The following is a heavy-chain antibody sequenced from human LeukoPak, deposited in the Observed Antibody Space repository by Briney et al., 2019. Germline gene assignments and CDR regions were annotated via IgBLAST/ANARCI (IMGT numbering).Heavy chain of an antibody. V-gene: IGHV1-18*01. J-gene: IGHJ5*02. CDR2: ISAYNGHT. CDR1: GYTFTSYG. D-gene: IGHD5-18*01. Sequence: PWASVKVSCKASGYTFTSYGISWVRQAPGQGLEWMGWISAYNGHTNYAQKFQGGVTMTTDTSTSTAYMELRSLRSDDTAVYYCARDQEYSYGYARFDPWGQGTLVTVSS. CDR3: ARDQEYSYGYARFDP.